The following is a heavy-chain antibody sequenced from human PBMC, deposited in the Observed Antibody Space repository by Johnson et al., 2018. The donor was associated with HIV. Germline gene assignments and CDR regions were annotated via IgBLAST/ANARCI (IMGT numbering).Heavy chain of an antibody. J-gene: IGHJ3*02. Sequence: VQLVESGGGLVQPGGSLRLSCAGSGFIFSSSWIHWVRQVPGKGLVWVSRSKSDGSTTTYADSVKGRFTISRDKAKNTLHLQMNSLRVEDTAVYFCVRRFYDSSAFDIWGQGTMVTVSS. CDR3: VRRFYDSSAFDI. D-gene: IGHD3-22*01. CDR1: GFIFSSSW. V-gene: IGHV3-74*01. CDR2: SKSDGSTT.